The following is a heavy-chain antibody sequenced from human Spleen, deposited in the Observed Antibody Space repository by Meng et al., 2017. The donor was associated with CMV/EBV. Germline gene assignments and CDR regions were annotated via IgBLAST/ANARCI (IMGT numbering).Heavy chain of an antibody. CDR3: ARDLNSNYGYYYYGMDV. V-gene: IGHV3-74*01. CDR1: GFTFNSYW. J-gene: IGHJ6*02. D-gene: IGHD4-11*01. CDR2: INSDGSTT. Sequence: GESLKISCAASGFTFNSYWMHWVRQAPGKGLVWVSRINSDGSTTIYADSVKGRFTISRDNAQNTLYLQMNSLRAEDTAVYYCARDLNSNYGYYYYGMDVWGQGTTVTVSS.